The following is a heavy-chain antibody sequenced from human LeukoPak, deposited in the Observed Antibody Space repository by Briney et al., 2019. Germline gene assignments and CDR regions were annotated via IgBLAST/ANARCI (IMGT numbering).Heavy chain of an antibody. CDR1: AFKFSDYY. Sequence: GGSLRLSCVASAFKFSDYYMNWIRQAPGKGLEWVSSISSSGDTIYYADSVKGRFSISRDNAKNSLFLQMHGLRAEDTAVYFCASDRSSGLYHYDSSGFLFWGRGTLVTVSS. CDR2: ISSSGDTI. CDR3: ASDRSSGLYHYDSSGFLF. V-gene: IGHV3-11*04. J-gene: IGHJ4*02. D-gene: IGHD3-22*01.